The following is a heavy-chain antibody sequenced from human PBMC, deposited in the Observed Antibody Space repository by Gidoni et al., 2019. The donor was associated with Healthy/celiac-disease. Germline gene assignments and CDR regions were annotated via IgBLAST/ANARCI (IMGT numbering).Heavy chain of an antibody. D-gene: IGHD6-19*01. Sequence: STYYNPSLKSRVTISVDTSKNQFSLKLSSVTAADTAVYYCARHGYSSGWAPFYYFDYWGQGTLVTVSS. CDR2: ST. V-gene: IGHV4-39*01. CDR3: ARHGYSSGWAPFYYFDY. J-gene: IGHJ4*02.